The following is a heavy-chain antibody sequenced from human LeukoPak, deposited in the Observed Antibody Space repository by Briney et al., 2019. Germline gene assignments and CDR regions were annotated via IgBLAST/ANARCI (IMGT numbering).Heavy chain of an antibody. J-gene: IGHJ5*02. CDR3: AREAGIDYYGSGSRGWFVP. CDR2: ISAYNGNT. Sequence: GASVKVSCKASVYTFTSYGISWVRQAPGQGLEWMGWISAYNGNTNYAQTLQGRVTMTTDTSPSTAYMELRSLRSEDTAVYYCAREAGIDYYGSGSRGWFVPWGEGTQVTVRS. CDR1: VYTFTSYG. V-gene: IGHV1-18*01. D-gene: IGHD3-10*01.